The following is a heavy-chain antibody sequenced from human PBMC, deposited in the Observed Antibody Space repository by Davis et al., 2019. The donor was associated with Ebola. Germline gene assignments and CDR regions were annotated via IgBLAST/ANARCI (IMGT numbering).Heavy chain of an antibody. V-gene: IGHV3-48*01. Sequence: GGSLRFSCAASGFTFSSYSMNWVRQAPGKGLEWVSYISSSSSTIYYADSVKGRLTISRDNAKNTLYLQMNSLRAEDTAVYYCARGDYYDSSGYYYLPSAFDIWGQGTMVTVSS. D-gene: IGHD3-22*01. CDR1: GFTFSSYS. J-gene: IGHJ3*02. CDR3: ARGDYYDSSGYYYLPSAFDI. CDR2: ISSSSSTI.